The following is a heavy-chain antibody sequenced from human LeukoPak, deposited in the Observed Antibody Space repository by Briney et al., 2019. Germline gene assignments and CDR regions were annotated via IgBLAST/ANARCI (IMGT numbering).Heavy chain of an antibody. CDR1: GGTFSNYA. V-gene: IGHV1-69*06. Sequence: GASVKVSCKASGGTFSNYAISWVRQAPGQGLEWMGGIIPIFGTANYAQKFRGRVTITADKSTRTAYMELSSLRSEDTAVYYCAREGTYSSSPDYWGQGTLVTVSS. CDR2: IIPIFGTA. J-gene: IGHJ4*02. D-gene: IGHD6-6*01. CDR3: AREGTYSSSPDY.